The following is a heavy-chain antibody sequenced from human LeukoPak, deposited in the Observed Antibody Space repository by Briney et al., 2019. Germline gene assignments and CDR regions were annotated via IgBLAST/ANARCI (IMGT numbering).Heavy chain of an antibody. V-gene: IGHV1-2*02. CDR2: INPNSGGT. Sequence: ASVKVSCKASGYNFRDYHIHWVRQAPGQGLEWMGWINPNSGGTNYAQKFQGRVTMTRDTSISTAYMELSRLRSDDTAVYYCARGRDSSGYYAFDIWGQGTMVTVSS. CDR1: GYNFRDYH. J-gene: IGHJ3*02. D-gene: IGHD3-22*01. CDR3: ARGRDSSGYYAFDI.